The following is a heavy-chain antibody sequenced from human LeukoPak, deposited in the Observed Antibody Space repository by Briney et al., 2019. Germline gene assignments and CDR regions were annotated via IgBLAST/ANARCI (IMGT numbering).Heavy chain of an antibody. CDR2: IIPIFGTA. J-gene: IGHJ4*02. Sequence: GASVKVSCKASGGTFTSYAISWVRQAPGQGLEWMGGIIPIFGTANYAQKFQGRVTITADKSTSTAYMELSSLRSEDTAVYYCASARDSSSSSYFDYWGQGTLVTVSS. CDR3: ASARDSSSSSYFDY. D-gene: IGHD6-6*01. CDR1: GGTFTSYA. V-gene: IGHV1-69*06.